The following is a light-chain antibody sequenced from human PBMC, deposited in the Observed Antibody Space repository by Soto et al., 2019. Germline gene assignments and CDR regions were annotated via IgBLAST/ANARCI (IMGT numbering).Light chain of an antibody. Sequence: DIQLTQAPSFMFCSXGDGATIPXXASQVISTYLAWYQQKTGRAPKLLIYAASTLQSGVHSRVSGSGSGTEFTLTITSLQPEDFATYYCQQLNSFPITFGQGTRLE. J-gene: IGKJ5*01. CDR2: AAS. CDR3: QQLNSFPIT. CDR1: QVISTY. V-gene: IGKV1-9*01.